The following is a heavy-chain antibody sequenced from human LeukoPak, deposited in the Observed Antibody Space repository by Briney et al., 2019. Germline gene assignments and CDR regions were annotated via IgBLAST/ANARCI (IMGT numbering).Heavy chain of an antibody. CDR2: ISYDGSNK. CDR3: ARDISPYYYDSSGYYYDALDI. V-gene: IGHV3-30*03. Sequence: GGSLRLSCAASGFTFSSYGMHWVRQAPGKGLEWVAVISYDGSNKYYADSVKGRFTISRDNAKNSLDLQMNSLRAEDTAVYYCARDISPYYYDSSGYYYDALDIWGQGTMVTVSS. J-gene: IGHJ3*02. D-gene: IGHD3-22*01. CDR1: GFTFSSYG.